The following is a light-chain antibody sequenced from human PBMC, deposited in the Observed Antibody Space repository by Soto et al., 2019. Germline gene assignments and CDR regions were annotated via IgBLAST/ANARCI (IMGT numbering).Light chain of an antibody. CDR1: QSISSW. CDR3: QQYNSWIT. J-gene: IGKJ4*01. V-gene: IGKV1-5*03. Sequence: DIRMTQCPSTLSASVGDRVTIACRASQSISSWLAWYQQKPGKAPKLLIYKASSLESGVPSRFSGSGSGTEFTLTISSLQPDDFATYYCQQYNSWITFGGGTKVDIK. CDR2: KAS.